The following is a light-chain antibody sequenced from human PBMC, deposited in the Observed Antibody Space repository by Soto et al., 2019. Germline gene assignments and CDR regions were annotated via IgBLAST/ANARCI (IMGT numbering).Light chain of an antibody. CDR2: DAS. CDR1: QTVSSY. CDR3: QQRMNWPLT. V-gene: IGKV3-11*01. J-gene: IGKJ5*01. Sequence: EIVLTQSPATLSLSPGERATLSCRASQTVSSYLLWYQQKPGQAPRLLIYDASNRATGIPARFSGSGSETDFTLTISSLEPEDFAVYFCQQRMNWPLTFGQGTRLEN.